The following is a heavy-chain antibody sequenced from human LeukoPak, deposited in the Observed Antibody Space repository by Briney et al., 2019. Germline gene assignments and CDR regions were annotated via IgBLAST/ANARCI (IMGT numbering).Heavy chain of an antibody. CDR3: AKDNPNWGSFDI. V-gene: IGHV3-43*02. D-gene: IGHD3-16*01. J-gene: IGHJ3*02. CDR1: GFTFNNYA. CDR2: ISGDGGST. Sequence: GGSLGLSCAASGFTFNNYAMHGVRQAPGKGLEWVSLISGDGGSTYYADSVKGRFTTSRDNSNNSLYLQMNSLRPEDTALYYCAKDNPNWGSFDIWGQGTMVTVSS.